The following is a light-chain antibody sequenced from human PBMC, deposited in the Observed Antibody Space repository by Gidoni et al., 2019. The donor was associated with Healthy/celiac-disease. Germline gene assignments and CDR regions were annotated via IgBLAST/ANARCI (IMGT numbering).Light chain of an antibody. CDR2: DAF. CDR3: QQYGSSSTWA. Sequence: EIVLTQSPATLSLSPGERATLSCGASQSVSSNYVAWYQQKPGLAPRLLFYDAFRRVTGIPDRFGASGSGTDFTLTISRLEPEDFAVYYCQQYGSSSTWAFGQGTKVEI. CDR1: QSVSSNY. V-gene: IGKV3D-20*01. J-gene: IGKJ1*01.